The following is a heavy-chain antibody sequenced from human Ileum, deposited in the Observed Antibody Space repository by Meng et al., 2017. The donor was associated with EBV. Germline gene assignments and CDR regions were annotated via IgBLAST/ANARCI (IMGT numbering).Heavy chain of an antibody. J-gene: IGHJ4*02. V-gene: IGHV4-4*03. D-gene: IGHD2-8*01. CDR1: RDSLPNNTW. CDR3: ARTGVGLAFDY. CDR2: IYHSGST. Sequence: HWRESAPGLVKPPGPFAFTCGSSRDSLPNNTWWPWGRQPRGKGLEWIGEIYHSGSTNYNPSLQSRATISVDMSKKQFSLKLRSVTAADTAVYYCARTGVGLAFDYWGLGTLVTVSS.